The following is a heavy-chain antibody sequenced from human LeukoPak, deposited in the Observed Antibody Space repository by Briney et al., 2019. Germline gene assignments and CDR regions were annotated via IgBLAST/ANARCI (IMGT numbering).Heavy chain of an antibody. V-gene: IGHV3-48*01. D-gene: IGHD3-22*01. Sequence: GGSLRLSCAASGFTFSTYNMNWVRQAPGKGLEWVSYISYSSSNIYYADSVKGRFTISRDNSKNTLYLQMNSLRAEDTAVYYCATTRYYYDSSGYSNFDYWGQGTLVTVSS. CDR1: GFTFSTYN. J-gene: IGHJ4*02. CDR2: ISYSSSNI. CDR3: ATTRYYYDSSGYSNFDY.